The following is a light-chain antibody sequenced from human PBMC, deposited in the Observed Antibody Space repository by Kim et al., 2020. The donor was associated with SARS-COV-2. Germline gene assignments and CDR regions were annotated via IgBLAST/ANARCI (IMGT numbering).Light chain of an antibody. V-gene: IGKV1-9*01. Sequence: SASVGDRVTITCRASQGISSYLAWYQQKPGKAPKLLIYAASTLQSGVPSRFSGSGSGTDFTLTISSLQPEDFATYYCQQLNSYRTFGQGTKLEI. CDR2: AAS. CDR3: QQLNSYRT. J-gene: IGKJ2*01. CDR1: QGISSY.